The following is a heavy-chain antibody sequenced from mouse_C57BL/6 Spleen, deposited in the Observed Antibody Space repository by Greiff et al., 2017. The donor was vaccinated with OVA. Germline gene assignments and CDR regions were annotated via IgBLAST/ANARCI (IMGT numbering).Heavy chain of an antibody. V-gene: IGHV2-6-1*01. Sequence: QVQLKESGPGLVAPSQSLSITCTVSGFSLTSYGVHWVRQPPGKGLEWLVVIWSDGSTTYNSALKSRLSISKDNSKSQVFLKMNSLQTDDTAMYYCARHPVYGSSYFYAMDYWGQGTSVTVSS. CDR1: GFSLTSYG. CDR2: IWSDGST. CDR3: ARHPVYGSSYFYAMDY. D-gene: IGHD1-1*01. J-gene: IGHJ4*01.